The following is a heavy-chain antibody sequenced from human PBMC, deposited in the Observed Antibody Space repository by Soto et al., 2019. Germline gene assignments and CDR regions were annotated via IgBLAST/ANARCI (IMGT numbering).Heavy chain of an antibody. V-gene: IGHV3-66*01. CDR3: ARESEDLTSNFDY. Sequence: GGSLRLSCAASGLSVVGSYMNWFRQSPQKGLEWISVIYPDDNTYYAESVRGRFTISRDNAKNSLYLEMNSLRAEDTAVYYCARESEDLTSNFDYWGQGTLVTVSS. CDR1: GLSVVGSY. CDR2: IYPDDNT. J-gene: IGHJ4*02.